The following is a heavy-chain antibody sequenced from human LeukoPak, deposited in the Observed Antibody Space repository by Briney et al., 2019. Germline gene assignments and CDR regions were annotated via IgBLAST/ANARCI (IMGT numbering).Heavy chain of an antibody. D-gene: IGHD3-22*01. CDR3: ATPNRYYYDSSGYYYVLDY. V-gene: IGHV1-24*01. CDR2: FDPEDGET. J-gene: IGHJ4*02. Sequence: ASVKVSCKVSGYTLTELSMHWVRQAPGKGLEWMGGFDPEDGETIYAQKFQGRVTMTEDTSTDTAYMELSSLRSEDTAVYYCATPNRYYYDSSGYYYVLDYWGQGTLVTVSS. CDR1: GYTLTELS.